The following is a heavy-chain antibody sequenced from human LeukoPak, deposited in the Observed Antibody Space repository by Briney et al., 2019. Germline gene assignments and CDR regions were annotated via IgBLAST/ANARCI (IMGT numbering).Heavy chain of an antibody. V-gene: IGHV3-21*01. D-gene: IGHD5-18*01. Sequence: PGGSLRLSCAASGFTFSSYSMNWVRQAPGKGLEWVSSISSSSSYIYYADSVKGRFTISRDNAKNSLYLQMNSLRAEDTAVYYCARVELWLDAFDIWGQGTMVTVSS. CDR1: GFTFSSYS. J-gene: IGHJ3*02. CDR3: ARVELWLDAFDI. CDR2: ISSSSSYI.